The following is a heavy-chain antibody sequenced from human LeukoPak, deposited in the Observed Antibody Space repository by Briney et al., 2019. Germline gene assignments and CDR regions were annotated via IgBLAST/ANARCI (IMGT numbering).Heavy chain of an antibody. CDR2: INTNTGNP. CDR1: GGTFSSYA. Sequence: ASVKVSCKASGGTFSSYAISWVRQAPGQGLEWMGWINTNTGNPTYAQGFTGRFVFSLDTSVSTAYLQISSLKAEDTAVYYCARDGAYHYAYMRAYNWFDPWGQGTLVTVSS. D-gene: IGHD2-2*01. CDR3: ARDGAYHYAYMRAYNWFDP. V-gene: IGHV7-4-1*02. J-gene: IGHJ5*02.